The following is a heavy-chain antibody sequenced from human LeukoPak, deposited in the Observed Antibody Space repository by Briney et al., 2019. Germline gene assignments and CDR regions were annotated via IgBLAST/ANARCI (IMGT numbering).Heavy chain of an antibody. CDR2: ISSSSSYI. Sequence: GGSLRLSCAASGFTFSSYSMNWVRQAPGKGLEWVSSISSSSSYIYYADSVKGRFTISRDNAKNSLYLQMNSLRAEGTAVYYCAAIVVVPAALTKSDYWGQGTLVTVSS. CDR1: GFTFSSYS. CDR3: AAIVVVPAALTKSDY. V-gene: IGHV3-21*01. D-gene: IGHD2-2*01. J-gene: IGHJ4*02.